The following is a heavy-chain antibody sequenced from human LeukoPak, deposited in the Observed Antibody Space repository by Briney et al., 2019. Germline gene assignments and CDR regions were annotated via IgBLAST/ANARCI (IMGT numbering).Heavy chain of an antibody. J-gene: IGHJ6*03. CDR1: GFTFSSYW. V-gene: IGHV3-21*01. D-gene: IGHD2-2*01. CDR3: ARALQYDQLLSARYMDV. Sequence: TTGGSLRLSCAASGFTFSSYWMNWVRQAPGKGLEWGSSISSSSSYIYYADSVKGRFTISRDNAKNSLYLQMNSLRAEDTAVYYCARALQYDQLLSARYMDVWGKGTTVTVSS. CDR2: ISSSSSYI.